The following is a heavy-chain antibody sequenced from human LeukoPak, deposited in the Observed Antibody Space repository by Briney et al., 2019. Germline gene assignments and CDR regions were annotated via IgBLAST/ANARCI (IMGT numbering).Heavy chain of an antibody. J-gene: IGHJ3*02. V-gene: IGHV3-30*04. CDR1: GFTFSSYA. CDR3: ARDWARCGAGCYSRADAFDI. Sequence: GGSLRLSCAASGFTFSSYAMHWVRQAPGKGLEWVAVISYDGSNKYYADSVKGRFTISRDNSKNTLYLQMNSLEVEDTAIYYCARDWARCGAGCYSRADAFDIWGQGTMVTVSS. CDR2: ISYDGSNK. D-gene: IGHD2-21*02.